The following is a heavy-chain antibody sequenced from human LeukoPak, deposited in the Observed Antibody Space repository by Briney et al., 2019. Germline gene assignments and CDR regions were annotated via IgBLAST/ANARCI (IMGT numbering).Heavy chain of an antibody. D-gene: IGHD6-13*01. V-gene: IGHV4-34*01. J-gene: IGHJ4*02. CDR3: ARFRGVAAAHLYYFDY. CDR1: GGSFSGYY. Sequence: SETLSLTCAVYGGSFSGYYWSWIRQPPGKGPEWIGEINHSGSTNYSPSLKSRVTISVDTSKNQFSLKLSSVTAADTAVYYCARFRGVAAAHLYYFDYWGQGTLVTVSS. CDR2: INHSGST.